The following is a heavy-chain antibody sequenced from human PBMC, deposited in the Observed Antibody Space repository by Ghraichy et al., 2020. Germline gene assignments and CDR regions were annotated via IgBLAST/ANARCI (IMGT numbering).Heavy chain of an antibody. D-gene: IGHD3-10*01. Sequence: ETLSLTCAVYVGSFSGYYWSWIRQPPGKGLEWIGEINPTTGITNNSPSLKSRLTMLVDTSKNQFPLKVTSVTAADTAVYYCARLETVYYGSGGDPRGWFDPWGQGILVTVSS. CDR2: INPTTGIT. CDR3: ARLETVYYGSGGDPRGWFDP. CDR1: VGSFSGYY. V-gene: IGHV4-34*01. J-gene: IGHJ5*02.